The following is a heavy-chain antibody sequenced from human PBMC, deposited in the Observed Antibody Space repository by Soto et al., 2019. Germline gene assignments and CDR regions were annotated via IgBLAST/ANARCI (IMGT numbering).Heavy chain of an antibody. Sequence: SGQVSFKASCYSFRSYGISWVRQAPGQGLEWMGWISAYNGNTNYAQKLQGRVTMTTDTSTSTAYMELRSLRSDDTAVYYCARDRGYYYDSSGYSSAFDIWGQGTMVTV. V-gene: IGHV1-18*04. D-gene: IGHD3-22*01. CDR1: CYSFRSYG. CDR2: ISAYNGNT. J-gene: IGHJ3*02. CDR3: ARDRGYYYDSSGYSSAFDI.